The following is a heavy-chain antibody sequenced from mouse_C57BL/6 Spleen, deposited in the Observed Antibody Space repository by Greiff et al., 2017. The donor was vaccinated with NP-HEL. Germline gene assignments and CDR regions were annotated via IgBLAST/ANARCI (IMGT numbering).Heavy chain of an antibody. Sequence: EVQLQQSGPELVKPGASVKIPCKASGYTFTDYNMDWVKQSHGKSLEWIGDINPNNGGTIYNQKFKGKATLTVDKSSSTAYMELRSLTSEDTAVYYCARPLYGRWYFDVWGTGTTVTVSS. CDR3: ARPLYGRWYFDV. J-gene: IGHJ1*03. V-gene: IGHV1-18*01. CDR2: INPNNGGT. CDR1: GYTFTDYN. D-gene: IGHD1-1*01.